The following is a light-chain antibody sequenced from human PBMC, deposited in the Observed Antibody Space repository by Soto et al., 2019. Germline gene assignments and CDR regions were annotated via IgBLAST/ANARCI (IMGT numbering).Light chain of an antibody. Sequence: QSVLTQPASVSGSPGQSIAISCTGTSSDVGGYNYVSWYQQHPGKAPKLMIYDVSNRPSGLSNRFSGSKSGNTASLTISGLQAEDEADYYCSPYTSTSTPFVFGTGTKLTVL. CDR1: SSDVGGYNY. CDR2: DVS. V-gene: IGLV2-14*01. CDR3: SPYTSTSTPFV. J-gene: IGLJ1*01.